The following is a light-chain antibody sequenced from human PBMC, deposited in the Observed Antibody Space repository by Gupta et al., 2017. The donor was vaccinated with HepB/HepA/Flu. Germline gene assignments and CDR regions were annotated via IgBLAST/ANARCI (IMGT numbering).Light chain of an antibody. Sequence: QAVLTQPPSASGTTGPRVTISFSVSSTNVGSDNAYWYHQLPETAPKLLIYNDNRRHSVVPDRFSGSKSATTAAVAISGLRAEEEADYYCVGWDASRSGYVFGAGTKVTVL. J-gene: IGLJ1*01. CDR1: STNVGSDN. V-gene: IGLV1-47*02. CDR2: NDN. CDR3: VGWDASRSGYV.